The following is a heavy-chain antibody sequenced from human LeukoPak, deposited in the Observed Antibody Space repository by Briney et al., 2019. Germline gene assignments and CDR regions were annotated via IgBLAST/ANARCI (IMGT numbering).Heavy chain of an antibody. Sequence: GGSLRLSCAASGFTFSSYAMHWVRQAPGKGLEWVAVISYDGSNKYYADSVKGRFTISRDNAENSLYLQMTSLRAEDTAMYYCATPLDYHDSSGFHQGGDWGQGTLVTVSS. V-gene: IGHV3-30-3*01. CDR3: ATPLDYHDSSGFHQGGD. CDR2: ISYDGSNK. J-gene: IGHJ4*02. D-gene: IGHD3-22*01. CDR1: GFTFSSYA.